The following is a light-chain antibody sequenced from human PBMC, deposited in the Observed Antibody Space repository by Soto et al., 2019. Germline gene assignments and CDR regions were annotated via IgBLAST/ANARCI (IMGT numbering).Light chain of an antibody. CDR2: EVS. V-gene: IGLV2-14*01. J-gene: IGLJ3*02. CDR3: SSHTRSSTRV. Sequence: QPVLTQPASVSGSPGQSITISCTGTSSDVGGYNYVSWYQQHPGKAPKLMIYEVSNRPSGVSNRFSGSKSGNTASLTISGLQAEDEADYYCSSHTRSSTRVFGGGTKLTVL. CDR1: SSDVGGYNY.